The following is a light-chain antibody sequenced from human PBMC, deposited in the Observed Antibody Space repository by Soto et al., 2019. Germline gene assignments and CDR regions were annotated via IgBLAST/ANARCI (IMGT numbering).Light chain of an antibody. J-gene: IGKJ4*01. CDR1: QRVRSRY. CDR2: GAS. CDR3: QQYCSSPPIT. Sequence: EIVLTQSPGTLSLSPGERATLSCRASQRVRSRYLAWYQQKAGQAPRLLIYGASSRATGIPDRSSGGGSGTDFTTTISRLEPEDSAVYYCQQYCSSPPITFGGGTKVEIK. V-gene: IGKV3-20*01.